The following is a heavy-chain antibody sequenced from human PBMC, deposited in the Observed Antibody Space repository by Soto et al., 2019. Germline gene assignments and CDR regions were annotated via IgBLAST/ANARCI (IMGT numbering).Heavy chain of an antibody. J-gene: IGHJ5*02. V-gene: IGHV4-39*07. Sequence: SETLSLTCTVSGDSVSSRGYFWAWLRQPPGKRLEWIGSIYHSGNTYYNPSLKSRVTISVDTSKNQFSLKLTSVTAADTAVYYCARDPAPWGQGTLVTVSS. CDR1: GDSVSSRGYF. CDR3: ARDPAP. CDR2: IYHSGNT.